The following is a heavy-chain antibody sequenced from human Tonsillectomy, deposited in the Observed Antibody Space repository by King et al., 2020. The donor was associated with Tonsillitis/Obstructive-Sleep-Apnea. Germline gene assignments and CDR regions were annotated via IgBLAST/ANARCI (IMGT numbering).Heavy chain of an antibody. V-gene: IGHV3-30*04. Sequence: VQLVESGGGAVQPGRSLRLSCAASGFKFSSYALHWVRQAPGKGLEWVSFISYDGSNKYYADSVKGRFPISRDNSKNTLYLQMNSLRAEDTAVYYCARSIQGWHYFDYWGQGTLVTVSS. J-gene: IGHJ4*02. D-gene: IGHD6-19*01. CDR2: ISYDGSNK. CDR3: ARSIQGWHYFDY. CDR1: GFKFSSYA.